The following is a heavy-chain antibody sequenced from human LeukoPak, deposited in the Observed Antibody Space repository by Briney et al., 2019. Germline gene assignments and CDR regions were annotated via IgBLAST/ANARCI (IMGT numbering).Heavy chain of an antibody. D-gene: IGHD2-2*01. Sequence: SGPTLVNPTQTLTLTCTFSGFSLSTSGVGVGWIRQPPGKALEWLALIYWNDDKRYSPSLKSRLTITKDTSKNQVVLTMTNMDPVDTATYYCARLYCSSTSCYRPYNWFDPWRQGTLVTVSS. CDR3: ARLYCSSTSCYRPYNWFDP. CDR1: GFSLSTSGVG. CDR2: IYWNDDK. V-gene: IGHV2-5*01. J-gene: IGHJ5*02.